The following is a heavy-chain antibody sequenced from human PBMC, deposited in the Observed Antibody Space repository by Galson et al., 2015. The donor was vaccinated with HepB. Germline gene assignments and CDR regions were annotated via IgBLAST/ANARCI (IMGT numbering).Heavy chain of an antibody. J-gene: IGHJ3*02. CDR3: ARLSSCDDCSGGSCCAFDI. CDR2: ISSSSSTI. V-gene: IGHV3-48*01. D-gene: IGHD2-15*01. Sequence: SLRLSCAASGFTFSSYSMNWVRQAPGKGLEWVSYISSSSSTIYYADSVKGRFTISRDNAKNSLYLQMNSLRAEDTAVYYCARLSSCDDCSGGSCCAFDIWGQGTMVTVSS. CDR1: GFTFSSYS.